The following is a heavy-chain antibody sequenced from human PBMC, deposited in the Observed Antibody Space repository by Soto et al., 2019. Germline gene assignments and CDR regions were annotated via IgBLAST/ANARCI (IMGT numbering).Heavy chain of an antibody. CDR3: AREADSSGYLFDY. CDR1: GGSISSYY. J-gene: IGHJ4*02. CDR2: IYYSGST. Sequence: SETLSLTCTVSGGSISSYYWSWIRQPPGKGLEWIGYIYYSGSTNYNPSLKSRVTISVDTSTNQFSLKLSSVTAADTAVYYCAREADSSGYLFDYRGQGSPVIVSS. V-gene: IGHV4-59*01. D-gene: IGHD3-22*01.